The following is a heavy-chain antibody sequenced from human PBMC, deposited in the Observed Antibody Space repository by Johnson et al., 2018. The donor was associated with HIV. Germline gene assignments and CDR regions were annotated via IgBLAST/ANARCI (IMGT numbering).Heavy chain of an antibody. CDR2: IKQDGSEQ. Sequence: VQVVESGGGLVQPGGSLRLSCVASGFTFSNYWMSWVRQAPEKGLEWVASIKQDGSEQYYVGSVKGRFTISRDNAKNSLYLQMNSLRTEDTAVYYCARELDTGGASGAFDMWDQGTLVTVSS. D-gene: IGHD1-26*01. CDR3: ARELDTGGASGAFDM. V-gene: IGHV3-7*01. J-gene: IGHJ3*02. CDR1: GFTFSNYW.